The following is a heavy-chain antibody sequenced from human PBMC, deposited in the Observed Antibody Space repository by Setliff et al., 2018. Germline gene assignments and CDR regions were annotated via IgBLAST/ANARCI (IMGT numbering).Heavy chain of an antibody. J-gene: IGHJ3*02. CDR3: RQAVVGRDVFDI. D-gene: IGHD1-1*01. CDR2: INHSGHT. V-gene: IGHV4-34*01. CDR1: GDSFGDYY. Sequence: PSETLSLTCAVYGDSFGDYYWSWIRQPPGQGLEWIEEINHSGHTNYSPSLRSRVTMSVDTSKKQLSLKLSTVTAADTALYYCRQAVVGRDVFDIWGQGTVGTVSS.